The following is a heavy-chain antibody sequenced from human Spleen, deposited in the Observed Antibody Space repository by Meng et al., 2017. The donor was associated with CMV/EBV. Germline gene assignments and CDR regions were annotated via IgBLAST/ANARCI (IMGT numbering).Heavy chain of an antibody. Sequence: GESLKISCTASGFTFSSYAMSWVRQAPGKGLEWVSVIYSGGNRIYYAASVEGRFTISRDNSKSTLYLQMNSLKTEDTAVYYCTRIAEDLEDYYYYYGMDVWGQGTTVTVSS. CDR1: GFTFSSYA. CDR2: IYSGGNRI. V-gene: IGHV3-23*03. CDR3: TRIAEDLEDYYYYYGMDV. J-gene: IGHJ6*02. D-gene: IGHD3-3*01.